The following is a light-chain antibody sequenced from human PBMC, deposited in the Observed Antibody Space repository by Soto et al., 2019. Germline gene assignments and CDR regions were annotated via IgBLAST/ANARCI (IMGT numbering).Light chain of an antibody. V-gene: IGLV2-11*01. Sequence: QSVLTQPRSVSGSPGQSVTISCTVTRSDFGGYNYVSWYQQHPGKAPKLMIYDVSKRPSGVPDRFSGSKSGNTASLTISGLQAEDEADYYCCSYAGSYTFVVFGTGTKVTVL. CDR3: CSYAGSYTFVV. J-gene: IGLJ1*01. CDR2: DVS. CDR1: RSDFGGYNY.